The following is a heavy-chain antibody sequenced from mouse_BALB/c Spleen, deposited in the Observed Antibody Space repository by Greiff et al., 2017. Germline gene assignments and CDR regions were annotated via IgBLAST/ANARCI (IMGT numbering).Heavy chain of an antibody. CDR1: GYTFTSYW. V-gene: IGHV1-7*01. J-gene: IGHJ3*01. D-gene: IGHD2-4*01. Sequence: VQLQQSGAELAKPGASVKMSCKASGYTFTSYWMHWVKQRPGQGLEWIGYINPSTGYTEYNQKFKDKATLTADKSSSTAYMQLSSLTSEDSAVYYCARDYAAWFAYWGEGTLVTVSA. CDR2: INPSTGYT. CDR3: ARDYAAWFAY.